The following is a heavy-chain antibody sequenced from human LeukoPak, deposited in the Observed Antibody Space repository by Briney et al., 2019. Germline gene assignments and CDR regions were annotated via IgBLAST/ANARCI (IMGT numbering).Heavy chain of an antibody. CDR3: ARDRSGYANDAFDF. J-gene: IGHJ3*01. D-gene: IGHD3-3*01. V-gene: IGHV3-30-3*01. CDR2: LSCGGTNK. CDR1: GFTFSDYA. Sequence: GGSLRLSCAASGFTFSDYAMHWVRQAPGKGLEWVAVLSCGGTNKYYADSVKGRFTISRDNSKNTMFPQMNSLRAEDTAVYHCARDRSGYANDAFDFWGQGTMVTVSS.